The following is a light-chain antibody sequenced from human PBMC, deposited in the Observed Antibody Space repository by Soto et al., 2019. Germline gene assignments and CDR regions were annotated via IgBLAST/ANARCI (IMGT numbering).Light chain of an antibody. CDR3: KKYGSSPIT. J-gene: IGKJ5*01. CDR1: QSVTSRR. V-gene: IGKV3-20*01. CDR2: DAS. Sequence: EIVLTQSPATLSLSPGERDTLSCSASQSVTSRRLGWYQQKPGQAPRLLIYDASGRVTGSPDRFSGSGSGTDFTLIISRLVPEDFAVYYCKKYGSSPITFGQGTRLEIK.